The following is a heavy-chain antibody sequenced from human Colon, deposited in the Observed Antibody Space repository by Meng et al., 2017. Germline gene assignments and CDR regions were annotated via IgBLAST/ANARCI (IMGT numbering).Heavy chain of an antibody. J-gene: IGHJ5*02. CDR2: INHSGST. Sequence: QGQLHQGGAGLLKPSETLSLTCAVYGGSFSGYYWSWIRQPPGKGLEWIGEINHSGSTNYNPSLKSRVTISVDTSKNQFSLKLSSVTAADTAVYYCARRVRGVISWFDPWGQGTLVTVSS. CDR3: ARRVRGVISWFDP. D-gene: IGHD3-10*01. CDR1: GGSFSGYY. V-gene: IGHV4-34*01.